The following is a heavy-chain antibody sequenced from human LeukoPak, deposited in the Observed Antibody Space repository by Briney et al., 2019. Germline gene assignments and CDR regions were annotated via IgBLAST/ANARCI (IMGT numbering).Heavy chain of an antibody. D-gene: IGHD3-10*01. CDR1: GYTFTGYY. CDR3: ARDLEVDGFLDY. J-gene: IGHJ4*02. V-gene: IGHV1-2*02. Sequence: ASVKVSCKASGYTFTGYYMHWVRQAPGQGLEWMGWINPNSGGTNYAQKLQGRVTMTTDTSTSTAYMELRSLRSDDTAVYYCARDLEVDGFLDYWGQGTLVTVSS. CDR2: INPNSGGT.